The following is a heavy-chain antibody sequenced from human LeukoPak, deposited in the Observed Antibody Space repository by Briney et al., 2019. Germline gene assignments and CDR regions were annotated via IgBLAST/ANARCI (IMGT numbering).Heavy chain of an antibody. CDR2: IYTSGST. V-gene: IGHV4-4*07. CDR3: ARGLSIAAALNWFDP. J-gene: IGHJ5*02. Sequence: SETLSLTCTVFGGSISSYYWSWIRQPAGKGLEWIGRIYTSGSTNYNPSLKSRVTMSVDTSKNQFSLKLSSVTAADTAVYYCARGLSIAAALNWFDPWGQGTLVTVSS. D-gene: IGHD6-13*01. CDR1: GGSISSYY.